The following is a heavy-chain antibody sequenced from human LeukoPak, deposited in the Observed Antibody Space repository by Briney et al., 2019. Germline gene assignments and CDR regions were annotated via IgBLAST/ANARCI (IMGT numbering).Heavy chain of an antibody. D-gene: IGHD3-10*01. Sequence: GGSLRLSCAASGFTFSSYSMNWVRQAPGKGLEWVSYISSSSSTIYYADSVKGRFTISRDNAKNSLYLQMNSLRAEDTAVYYCAREGWHAGSYWGQGTLVTVSS. J-gene: IGHJ4*02. CDR3: AREGWHAGSY. V-gene: IGHV3-48*04. CDR2: ISSSSSTI. CDR1: GFTFSSYS.